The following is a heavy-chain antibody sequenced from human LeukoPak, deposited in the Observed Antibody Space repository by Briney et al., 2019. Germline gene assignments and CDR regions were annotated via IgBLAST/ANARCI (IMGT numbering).Heavy chain of an antibody. CDR2: INPSGGST. CDR3: ASPPSPYDSSGYYYY. J-gene: IGHJ4*02. CDR1: GYTFTSYY. Sequence: GASVKVSCKASGYTFTSYYMHWVRQAPGQGLEWMGIINPSGGSTSYAQKFQGRVTMTRDMSTSTVYMELSSLRSEDTAVYYCASPPSPYDSSGYYYYWGQGTLVTVSS. V-gene: IGHV1-46*01. D-gene: IGHD3-22*01.